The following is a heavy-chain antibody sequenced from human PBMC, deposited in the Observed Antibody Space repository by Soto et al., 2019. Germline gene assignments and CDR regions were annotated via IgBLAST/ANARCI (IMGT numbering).Heavy chain of an antibody. CDR1: GYTFTTYA. CDR2: INAGSGNT. Sequence: QVQLVQSGAEVKRPGASVKVSCKSSGYTFTTYAIHWVRQAPGQRLQWMGWINAGSGNTKYSHDFQGRVTFTRDTSATTSYMELSSLPAEDTAVYYCARVPPWGNSGSHYIPHYDPWGPGTLVTVSS. J-gene: IGHJ5*02. V-gene: IGHV1-3*01. D-gene: IGHD3-10*01. CDR3: ARVPPWGNSGSHYIPHYDP.